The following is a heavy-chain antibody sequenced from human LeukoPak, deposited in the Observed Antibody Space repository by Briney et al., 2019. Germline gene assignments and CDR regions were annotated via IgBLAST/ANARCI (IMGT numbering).Heavy chain of an antibody. V-gene: IGHV3-23*01. CDR3: AKDGGDIVVVVAADGINWFDP. CDR1: GFTFSSYA. J-gene: IGHJ5*02. D-gene: IGHD2-15*01. CDR2: INGSGGST. Sequence: PGGSLRLSCAASGFTFSSYAMSWVRQAPGKGLEWVSAINGSGGSTYYADSVKGRFTISRDNSKNTLYLQMNSLRAEDTAVYYCAKDGGDIVVVVAADGINWFDPWGQGTLVTVSS.